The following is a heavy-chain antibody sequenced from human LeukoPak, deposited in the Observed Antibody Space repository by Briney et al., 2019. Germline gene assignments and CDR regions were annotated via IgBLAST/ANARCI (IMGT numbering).Heavy chain of an antibody. D-gene: IGHD3-9*01. Sequence: GGSLRLSCAASGFTFSSYSMNWVRQAPGKGLEWVSSISSSSSYIYYADSVKGRFTISRDNAKNSLYPQMNSLRAEDTAVYYCARDYDILTGYYPRLDYWGQGTLVTVSS. V-gene: IGHV3-21*01. J-gene: IGHJ4*02. CDR2: ISSSSSYI. CDR1: GFTFSSYS. CDR3: ARDYDILTGYYPRLDY.